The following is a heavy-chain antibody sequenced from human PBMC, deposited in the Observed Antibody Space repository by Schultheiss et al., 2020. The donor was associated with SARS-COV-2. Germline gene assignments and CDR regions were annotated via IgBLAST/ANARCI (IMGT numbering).Heavy chain of an antibody. CDR1: GGSFSGYY. CDR2: INHSGST. CDR3: ARKTGWNCSGGSCYHKPFDY. V-gene: IGHV4-34*01. D-gene: IGHD2-15*01. Sequence: SQTLSLTCAVYGGSFSGYYWSWIRQPPGKGLEWIGEINHSGSTNYNPSLKSRVTISVDTSKNQFSLKLSSVTAADTAVYYCARKTGWNCSGGSCYHKPFDYWGQGTLVTVSS. J-gene: IGHJ4*02.